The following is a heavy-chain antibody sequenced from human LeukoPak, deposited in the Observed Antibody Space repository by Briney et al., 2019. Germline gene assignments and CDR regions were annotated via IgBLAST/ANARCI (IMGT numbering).Heavy chain of an antibody. J-gene: IGHJ4*02. CDR1: GGSFSGYY. CDR3: ARFPHDSSGYFGVVHFDY. Sequence: SETLSLTCAVNGGSFSGYYWSWIRQPPGKGLEWIGEINHSGSTNYNPSLKSRVTISVDTSKNQFSLKLSSVTAADTAVYYCARFPHDSSGYFGVVHFDYWGQGTLVTVSS. CDR2: INHSGST. D-gene: IGHD3-22*01. V-gene: IGHV4-34*01.